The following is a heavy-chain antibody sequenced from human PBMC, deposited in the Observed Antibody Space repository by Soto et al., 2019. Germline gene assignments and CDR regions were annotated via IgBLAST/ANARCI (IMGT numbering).Heavy chain of an antibody. Sequence: QVQLVQSGAEVKKPGASVKVSCKASGYTFTSYGISWVRQAPGQGLEWMGWISAYNGNTNYAQKLQGRVTMTTDTSTSTASMELRSLRSDDTAVYYCARDLIVDCTNGVCYSRTSRPFDYWGQGTLVTVSS. CDR1: GYTFTSYG. D-gene: IGHD2-8*01. V-gene: IGHV1-18*01. CDR2: ISAYNGNT. CDR3: ARDLIVDCTNGVCYSRTSRPFDY. J-gene: IGHJ4*02.